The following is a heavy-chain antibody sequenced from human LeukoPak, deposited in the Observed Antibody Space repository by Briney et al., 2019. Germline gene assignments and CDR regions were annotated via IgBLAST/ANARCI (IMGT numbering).Heavy chain of an antibody. CDR2: ISAYNGNT. Sequence: ASVKVSCKASGYTFTSYGISWVRQAPGQGLEWMGWISAYNGNTNYAQKLQGRVTMTTDTSTSTAYMELRSLRSDDTAVYYCARDRFPYYDILTGSIDYWGQGTLVTVSS. V-gene: IGHV1-18*01. J-gene: IGHJ4*02. CDR3: ARDRFPYYDILTGSIDY. CDR1: GYTFTSYG. D-gene: IGHD3-9*01.